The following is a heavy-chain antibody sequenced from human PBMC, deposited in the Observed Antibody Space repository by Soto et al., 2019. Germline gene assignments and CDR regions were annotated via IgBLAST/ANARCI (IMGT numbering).Heavy chain of an antibody. D-gene: IGHD6-19*01. J-gene: IGHJ4*02. CDR3: ARGPPIGSFSQTPEY. Sequence: QVQLVQSGPQVKKPGASVKVSCEASGYSFHNFGIIWVRQAPGQGLEWMGWISGQIAKTNYAQKFQGKVTMTTDTSTSTAYMELSTLTSDDTAMYYCARGPPIGSFSQTPEYWGQGTLVTVSS. CDR2: ISGQIAKT. V-gene: IGHV1-18*04. CDR1: GYSFHNFG.